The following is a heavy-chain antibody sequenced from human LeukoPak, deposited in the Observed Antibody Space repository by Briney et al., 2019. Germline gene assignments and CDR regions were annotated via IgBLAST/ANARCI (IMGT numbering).Heavy chain of an antibody. V-gene: IGHV3-21*05. CDR2: IGRNSDNI. CDR1: TFTFSSFS. J-gene: IGHJ4*02. CDR3: AGDFSLPYCSGGSCYHWDY. Sequence: GGSLRLSCAASTFTFSSFSMNWVRQAPGKGLEWISYIGRNSDNIYYADSVKGRFTISRDNAKNSLYLQMNSLRAEDTAVYYCAGDFSLPYCSGGSCYHWDYWGQGTLVTVSS. D-gene: IGHD2-15*01.